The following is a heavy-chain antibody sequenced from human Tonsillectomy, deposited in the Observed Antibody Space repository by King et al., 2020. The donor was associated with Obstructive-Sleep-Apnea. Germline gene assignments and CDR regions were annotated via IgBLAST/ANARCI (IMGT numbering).Heavy chain of an antibody. V-gene: IGHV4-30-4*01. Sequence: QLQESGPGLVKPSQTLSLTCTVSGGSISSGDSYWSWIRQPPGKGLEWIGYIYYSGSAYYNPSLKSRVTISVDTSKNQFSLKLNSVTAADTAVYYCARVTITMVRRVLTFFDYWGQGTLVTVSS. CDR3: ARVTITMVRRVLTFFDY. CDR2: IYYSGSA. CDR1: GGSISSGDSY. D-gene: IGHD3-10*01. J-gene: IGHJ4*02.